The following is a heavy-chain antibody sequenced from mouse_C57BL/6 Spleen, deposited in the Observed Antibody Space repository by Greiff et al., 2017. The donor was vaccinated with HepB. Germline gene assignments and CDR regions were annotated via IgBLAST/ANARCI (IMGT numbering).Heavy chain of an antibody. CDR2: IDPETGGT. D-gene: IGHD2-5*01. J-gene: IGHJ2*01. V-gene: IGHV1-15*01. CDR1: GYTFTDYE. Sequence: QVQLKESGAELVRPGASVTLSCKASGYTFTDYEMHWVKQTPVHGLEWIGAIDPETGGTAYNQKFKGKAILTADKSSSTAYMELRSLTSEDSAVYYCTRDYSNYDYWGQGTTLTVSS. CDR3: TRDYSNYDY.